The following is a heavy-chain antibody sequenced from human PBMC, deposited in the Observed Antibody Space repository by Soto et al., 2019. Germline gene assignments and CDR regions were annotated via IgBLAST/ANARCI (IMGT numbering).Heavy chain of an antibody. CDR1: ECAYSGGP. Sequence: WGSVRLTVAAAECAYSGGPRLMIHKAPGKGLEWVAVISYDGSNKYYADSVKGRFTISRDNSKNTLYLQMNSLRAEDTAVYYCARSSGAAGENDAFDIWGQGTPVTVSS. D-gene: IGHD6-13*01. CDR2: ISYDGSNK. V-gene: IGHV3-30-3*01. J-gene: IGHJ3*02. CDR3: ARSSGAAGENDAFDI.